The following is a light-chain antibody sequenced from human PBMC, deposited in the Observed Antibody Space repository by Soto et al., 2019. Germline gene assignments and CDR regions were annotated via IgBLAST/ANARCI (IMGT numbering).Light chain of an antibody. CDR1: SSDVGGYNY. J-gene: IGLJ1*01. CDR3: CSYAGSPYV. Sequence: QSALTQPRSVSGSPGQSVTISCTGTSSDVGGYNYVSWYQQHPGKAPKLMIYDVSKRPSGVPDRFSGSKSGNTASLTISGLQAEDEADYYCCSYAGSPYVFXTGTKVTVL. CDR2: DVS. V-gene: IGLV2-11*01.